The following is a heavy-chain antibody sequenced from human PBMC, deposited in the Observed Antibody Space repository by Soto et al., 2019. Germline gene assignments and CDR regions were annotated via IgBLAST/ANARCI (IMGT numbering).Heavy chain of an antibody. D-gene: IGHD6-13*01. CDR1: GFTFSSYG. Sequence: GGSLRLSCAASGFTFSSYGMHWVRQAPGKGLEWVAVIWYDGSKIYYADSVKGRFTISRDNSKSTLYLQMNSLRAEDTAVYYCARPLEQHQLGFGMDVWGQGSPVTVSS. J-gene: IGHJ6*01. V-gene: IGHV3-33*01. CDR3: ARPLEQHQLGFGMDV. CDR2: IWYDGSKI.